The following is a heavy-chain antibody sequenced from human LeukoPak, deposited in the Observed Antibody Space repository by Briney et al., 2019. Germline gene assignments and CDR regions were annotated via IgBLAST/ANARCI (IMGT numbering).Heavy chain of an antibody. CDR3: AREGLGYSYGY. Sequence: GGSLRLSCAVSGFIFSRYWVLWVRHAPGKGLVWVSRVHSDGSNTYYADSVKGRFTISRDNAKNTLYLQMNSLRAGDTAVYYCAREGLGYSYGYWGQGTLVTVSS. J-gene: IGHJ4*02. V-gene: IGHV3-74*01. D-gene: IGHD5-18*01. CDR1: GFIFSRYW. CDR2: VHSDGSNT.